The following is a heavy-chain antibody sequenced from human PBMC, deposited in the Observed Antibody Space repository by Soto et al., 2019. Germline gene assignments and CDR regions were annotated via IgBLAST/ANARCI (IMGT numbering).Heavy chain of an antibody. J-gene: IGHJ6*03. CDR3: ARLNYGDYYYYMDV. V-gene: IGHV4-59*08. Sequence: SETLSLTCTVSGGSISSYYWSWIRQPPGKGLEWIGYIYYSGSTNYNPSLKSRVTISVDTSKNQFSLKLSSVTAADTAVYYCARLNYGDYYYYMDVWGKGTTVTVSS. CDR1: GGSISSYY. D-gene: IGHD4-17*01. CDR2: IYYSGST.